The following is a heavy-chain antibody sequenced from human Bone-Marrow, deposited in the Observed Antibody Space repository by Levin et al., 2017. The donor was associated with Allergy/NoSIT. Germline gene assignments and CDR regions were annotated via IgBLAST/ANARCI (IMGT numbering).Heavy chain of an antibody. CDR1: GFAFHDYA. CDR2: ITWNSGSI. Sequence: GGSLRLSCAASGFAFHDYAMHWVRQGPGKGLEWVSGITWNSGSIGYADSVRGRFTISRDNAKNSLYLQMNSLTTEDTAFYYCSNDLVSWGQGTLVTVSS. D-gene: IGHD3-10*01. CDR3: SNDLVS. V-gene: IGHV3-9*01. J-gene: IGHJ5*02.